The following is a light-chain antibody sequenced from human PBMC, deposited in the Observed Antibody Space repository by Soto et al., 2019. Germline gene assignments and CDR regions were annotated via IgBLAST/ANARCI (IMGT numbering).Light chain of an antibody. Sequence: EIVMTQSPATLSVSPRDRATLSCRATQSVSGKLAWYQQKPGQAPTLLMYGVSTRATGIPARFSGGGSGTEFTLTISRQQSEDSAVYYCQQYLKWPLTFGGGTKVEIK. J-gene: IGKJ4*01. V-gene: IGKV3-15*01. CDR1: QSVSGK. CDR2: GVS. CDR3: QQYLKWPLT.